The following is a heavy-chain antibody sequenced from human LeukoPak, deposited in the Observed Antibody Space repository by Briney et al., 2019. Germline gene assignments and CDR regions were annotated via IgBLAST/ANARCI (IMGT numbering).Heavy chain of an antibody. Sequence: SETLSLTCAVSGGSISSGGYSWSWIRQPPGKGLEWIGYIYHSGSTYYNPSLKSRVTISVDTSKNQFSLKLSSVTAADTAVYYCARGSEVFSSGYWGQGTLVTVSS. CDR3: ARGSEVFSSGY. CDR2: IYHSGST. V-gene: IGHV4-30-2*05. D-gene: IGHD3-10*01. J-gene: IGHJ4*02. CDR1: GGSISSGGYS.